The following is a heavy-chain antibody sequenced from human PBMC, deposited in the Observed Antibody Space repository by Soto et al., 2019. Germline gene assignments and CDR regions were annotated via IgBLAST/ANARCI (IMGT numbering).Heavy chain of an antibody. D-gene: IGHD3-10*01. V-gene: IGHV3-15*07. J-gene: IGHJ4*02. CDR2: IKSKTDGGTT. CDR1: GFTFDKAW. Sequence: EVQLVESGGGLVKPGGSLRLSCVASGFTFDKAWMHWVRQAPGKGLEWVGRIKSKTDGGTTDYAAPVKGRFTISRDDSKVTLYLQMNSLKTEDTALYYCIHYGSGSYTTDYWGQGTLVTVSS. CDR3: IHYGSGSYTTDY.